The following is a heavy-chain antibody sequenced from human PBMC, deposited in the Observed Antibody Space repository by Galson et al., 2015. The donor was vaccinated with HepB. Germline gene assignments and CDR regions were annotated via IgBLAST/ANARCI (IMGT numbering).Heavy chain of an antibody. CDR2: ISSNTIYT. Sequence: LRLSCAASGFTFSDYYMPWIRQAPGKGLEWLSYISSNTIYTNYADSVKGRFSISRDNVKNSAYLQMNSLRAEDTALYYCARVAHADYGDHAHFDYWGPGTLVTVSS. CDR3: ARVAHADYGDHAHFDY. CDR1: GFTFSDYY. V-gene: IGHV3-11*06. J-gene: IGHJ4*02. D-gene: IGHD4/OR15-4a*01.